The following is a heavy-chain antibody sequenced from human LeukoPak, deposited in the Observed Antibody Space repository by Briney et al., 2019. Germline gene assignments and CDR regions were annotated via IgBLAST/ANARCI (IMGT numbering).Heavy chain of an antibody. D-gene: IGHD1-26*01. J-gene: IGHJ3*02. CDR1: GFTFSSYA. Sequence: GGSLRLSCAASGFTFSSYAMSWLRQAPGKGLEWVVNIKPDGSEIYSVESVKGRFTISRDNAKDSLYLQMNSLRVEDTAVYYCARESGTYSYGTFDIWGQGTMVTVSS. CDR3: ARESGTYSYGTFDI. CDR2: IKPDGSEI. V-gene: IGHV3-7*01.